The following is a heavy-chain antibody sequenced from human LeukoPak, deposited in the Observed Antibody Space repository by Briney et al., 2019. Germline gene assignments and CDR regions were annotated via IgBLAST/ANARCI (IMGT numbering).Heavy chain of an antibody. CDR3: AKVCLTGMDV. CDR2: ISYDGSNK. D-gene: IGHD3-16*01. V-gene: IGHV3-30*18. CDR1: GFTFSSYG. J-gene: IGHJ6*02. Sequence: GGSLRLSCAASGFTFSSYGMHWVRQAPGKGLEWVAVISYDGSNKYYADSVKGRFTISRDNSKNTLYLQMNSLRAEDTAVYYCAKVCLTGMDVWGQGTTVTVSS.